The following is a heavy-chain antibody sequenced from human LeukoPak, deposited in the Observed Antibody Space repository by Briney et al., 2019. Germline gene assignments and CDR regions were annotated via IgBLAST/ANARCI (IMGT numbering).Heavy chain of an antibody. Sequence: GESLKISCKGSGYSFTSYWIGWVRQLPGKGLEWMGIIYPGDSDTRYSPSFQGQVTISADKSISTAYLQWSSLKASDTAMYYCARGAYYDSSGYYYYYYGMDVWGQGTTVTVSS. CDR2: IYPGDSDT. D-gene: IGHD3-22*01. J-gene: IGHJ6*02. CDR1: GYSFTSYW. V-gene: IGHV5-51*01. CDR3: ARGAYYDSSGYYYYYYGMDV.